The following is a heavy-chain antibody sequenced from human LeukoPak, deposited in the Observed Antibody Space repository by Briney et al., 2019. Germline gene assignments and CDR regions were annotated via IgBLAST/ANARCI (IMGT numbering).Heavy chain of an antibody. V-gene: IGHV3-23*01. CDR3: AKRKGGLRDPDY. CDR1: GFTFGSYA. D-gene: IGHD3-16*01. Sequence: GGSLRLSCAASGFTFGSYAMSWVRQAPGKGLEWVSAISGSGGSTYYADSVKGRFTISRDNSKNTLYLQMNSLRAEDTAVYYCAKRKGGLRDPDYWGQGTLVTVSS. J-gene: IGHJ4*02. CDR2: ISGSGGST.